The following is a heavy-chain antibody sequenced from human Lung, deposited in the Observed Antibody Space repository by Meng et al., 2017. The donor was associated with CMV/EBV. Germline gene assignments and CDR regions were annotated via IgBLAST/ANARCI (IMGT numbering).Heavy chain of an antibody. J-gene: IGHJ5*02. D-gene: IGHD6-13*01. V-gene: IGHV4-39*07. CDR2: IYYSGST. CDR3: ARGSQQPDGWFDP. Sequence: GSXRLXCTVSGGSISSSSYYWGWIRQPPGKGLEWIGSIYYSGSTYYNPSLKSRVTISVDTSKNQFSLKLSSVTAADTAVYYCARGSQQPDGWFDPWGQGTLVTVSS. CDR1: GGSISSSSYY.